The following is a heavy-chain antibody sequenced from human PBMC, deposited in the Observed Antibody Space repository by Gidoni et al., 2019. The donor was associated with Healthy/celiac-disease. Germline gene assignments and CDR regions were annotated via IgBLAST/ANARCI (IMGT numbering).Heavy chain of an antibody. V-gene: IGHV1-46*01. CDR2: INPSGGST. CDR3: AREQQRLYDDMVTGTKDFDY. Sequence: QVQLVQSGAEVTKPGASVQVSCKASGYPFTSYYMPWVRQAPGQGLEWMGIINPSGGSTSYAQKCQGRVTMTRDTSTSTVYMELSSLRSEDTAVYYCAREQQRLYDDMVTGTKDFDYGGQGTLVTGSS. D-gene: IGHD3-9*01. CDR1: GYPFTSYY. J-gene: IGHJ4*02.